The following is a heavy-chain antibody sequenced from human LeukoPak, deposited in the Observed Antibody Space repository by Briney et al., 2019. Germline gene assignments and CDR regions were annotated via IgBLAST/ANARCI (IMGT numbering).Heavy chain of an antibody. CDR2: IYYSGSA. J-gene: IGHJ4*02. CDR3: ARAQAAAFDY. Sequence: SETLSLTCTVSGGSISSYYWSWIRQPPGRGLEWIGYIYYSGSANYNPSLKSRVTISVDTSKNQFSLHLNSVTPEDTAVYYCARAQAAAFDYWGQGTLVTVSS. V-gene: IGHV4-59*12. CDR1: GGSISSYY. D-gene: IGHD6-13*01.